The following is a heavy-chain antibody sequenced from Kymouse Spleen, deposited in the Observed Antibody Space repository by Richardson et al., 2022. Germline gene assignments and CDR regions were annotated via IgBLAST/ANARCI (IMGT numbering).Heavy chain of an antibody. CDR1: GGSISSSSYY. D-gene: IGHD1-26*01. Sequence: QLQLQESGPGLVKPSETLSLTCTVSGGSISSSSYYWGWIRQPPGKGLEWIGSIYYSGSTYYNPSLKSRVTISVDTSKNQFSLKLSSVTAADTAVYYCARVGATRYYYYGMDVWGQGTTVTVSS. CDR2: IYYSGST. J-gene: IGHJ6*02. V-gene: IGHV4-39*01. CDR3: ARVGATRYYYYGMDV.